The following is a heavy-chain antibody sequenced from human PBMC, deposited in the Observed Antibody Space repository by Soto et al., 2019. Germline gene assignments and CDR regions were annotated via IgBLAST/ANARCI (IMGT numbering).Heavy chain of an antibody. CDR1: GFTFSSYW. CDR3: ARTSSSWYIGYYYYYMDV. CDR2: IKQDGSEK. V-gene: IGHV3-7*01. D-gene: IGHD6-13*01. J-gene: IGHJ6*03. Sequence: EVQLVESGGGLVQPGGSLRLSCAASGFTFSSYWMSWVRQAPGKGLEWVANIKQDGSEKYYVDSVKGRFTISRDNAKNSLYLQMNSLRAEDTAVYYCARTSSSWYIGYYYYYMDVWGKGTTVTVSS.